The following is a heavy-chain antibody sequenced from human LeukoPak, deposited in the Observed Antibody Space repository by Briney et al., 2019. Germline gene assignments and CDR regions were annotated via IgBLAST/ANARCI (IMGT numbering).Heavy chain of an antibody. D-gene: IGHD5-18*01. CDR2: IYPGDSDT. J-gene: IGHJ3*02. Sequence: GASLKISCKGSQYSFTNSWIAWVRQMPGKGLEWMGIIYPGDSDTRYSPSFQGQVTISADKSISTAYLQWSSLKASDTAMYYCARDHSEDAFDIWGQGTMVTVSS. CDR3: ARDHSEDAFDI. CDR1: QYSFTNSW. V-gene: IGHV5-51*01.